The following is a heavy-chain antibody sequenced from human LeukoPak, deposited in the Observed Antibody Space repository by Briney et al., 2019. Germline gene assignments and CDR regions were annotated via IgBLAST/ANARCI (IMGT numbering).Heavy chain of an antibody. J-gene: IGHJ5*02. V-gene: IGHV4-39*01. D-gene: IGHD3-3*01. Sequence: SETLSLTCTVSGGSISSSSYYWGWIRQPPGKGLEWIGSIYYSGSTYHNPSLKSRVTISVDTSKNQFSLKLSSVTAADTAVYYCARLEEGYDFWSGYYIPNWFDPWGQGTLVTVSS. CDR1: GGSISSSSYY. CDR2: IYYSGST. CDR3: ARLEEGYDFWSGYYIPNWFDP.